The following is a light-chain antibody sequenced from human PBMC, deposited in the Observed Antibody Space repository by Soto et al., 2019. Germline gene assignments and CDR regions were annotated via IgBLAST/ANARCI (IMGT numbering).Light chain of an antibody. CDR2: KNS. J-gene: IGLJ2*01. CDR1: RSNIGSNY. CDR3: AAWDDSLSGQV. Sequence: QSVLTQPPSASGTPGQRVTISCSGSRSNIGSNYVYSYQQLPGTAPKLLIYKNSQRPSGVPDRFSGGKSGTSASLAISGLRSEDEDDYYCAAWDDSLSGQVFGGGTKLTVL. V-gene: IGLV1-47*01.